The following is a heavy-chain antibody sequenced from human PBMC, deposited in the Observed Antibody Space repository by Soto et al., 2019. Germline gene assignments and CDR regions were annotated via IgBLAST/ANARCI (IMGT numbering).Heavy chain of an antibody. J-gene: IGHJ5*02. CDR3: ARQDDSSGYYFTDWFDP. Sequence: SETLSLTCTVSGCSISSSSYYWCWILQPPGKGLEWIGSIYYSGSTYYNPSLKSRVTISVDTSKNQFSLKLSSVTAADTAVYYRARQDDSSGYYFTDWFDPWGQGTLVTVSS. CDR1: GCSISSSSYY. V-gene: IGHV4-39*01. CDR2: IYYSGST. D-gene: IGHD3-22*01.